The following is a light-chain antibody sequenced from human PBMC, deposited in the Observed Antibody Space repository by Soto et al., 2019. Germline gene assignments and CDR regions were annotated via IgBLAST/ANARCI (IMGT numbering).Light chain of an antibody. CDR2: DVS. Sequence: EIVLTQSPGTLSLSPGERATLSCRSSHSVSSNYLAWYQQKPGQAPRLLIYDVSSRATGIPDRFSGSGSGTVFTLNIRRRAPGDFAVYYCQLYGISPTFGQGTKVEIK. V-gene: IGKV3-20*01. J-gene: IGKJ1*01. CDR3: QLYGISPT. CDR1: HSVSSNY.